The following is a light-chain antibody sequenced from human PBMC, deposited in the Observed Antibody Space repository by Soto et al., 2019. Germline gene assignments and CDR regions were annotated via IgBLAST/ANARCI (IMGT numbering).Light chain of an antibody. CDR3: QQYNNWPWT. V-gene: IGKV3-15*01. Sequence: ENVLKQSPGTVSLSQMEIATLSCMARQSVTSKLAWYQQKPGQAPRRLIYSASRGATGFPARFSGSGSGTDFTLTISSLQSEDFAVYYCQQYNNWPWTFGQGTKVDIK. CDR1: QSVTSK. J-gene: IGKJ1*01. CDR2: SAS.